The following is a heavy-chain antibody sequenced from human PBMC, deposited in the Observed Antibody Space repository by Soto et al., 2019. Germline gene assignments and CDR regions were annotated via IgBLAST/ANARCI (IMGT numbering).Heavy chain of an antibody. CDR2: IYYSGST. D-gene: IGHD3-10*01. CDR1: GGSISSYY. CDR3: ARDGGVDYGTSGLHG. Sequence: PSETLSLTCTVSGGSISSYYWSWIRQPPGKGLEWIGYIYYSGSTNYNPSLKSRVTISVDTSKNQFSLKLSSVTAADTAVYYCARDGGVDYGTSGLHGWGKGTKVTVAS. J-gene: IGHJ6*04. V-gene: IGHV4-59*01.